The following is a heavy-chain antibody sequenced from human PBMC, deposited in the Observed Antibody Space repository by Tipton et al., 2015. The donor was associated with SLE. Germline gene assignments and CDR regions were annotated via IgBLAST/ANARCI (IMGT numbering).Heavy chain of an antibody. CDR1: GGSISSGSYY. Sequence: LSCTVSGGSISSGSYYWSWIRQPAGKGLEWIGRIYSSGSTNENLSLKSRVSISKDTSKNQFSLKLSSVTAADTAVYYCAREAKYSGSYYNWFDTWGQGTLVTVSP. D-gene: IGHD1-26*01. CDR2: IYSSGST. V-gene: IGHV4-61*02. J-gene: IGHJ5*02. CDR3: AREAKYSGSYYNWFDT.